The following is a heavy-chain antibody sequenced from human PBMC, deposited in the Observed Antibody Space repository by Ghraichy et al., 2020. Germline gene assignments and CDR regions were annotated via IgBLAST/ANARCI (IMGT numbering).Heavy chain of an antibody. V-gene: IGHV4-31*03. CDR1: GDSITSGPYS. J-gene: IGHJ5*01. Sequence: SETLSLTCTVSGDSITSGPYSWTWIRQHPGKGLEWIGHIDYSGNSYYNASLKSRVTISIDTSRSKLSLRLRSVTAADTAVYYCSTVERGHSFDSWGQGTLVTVSS. D-gene: IGHD1-1*01. CDR3: STVERGHSFDS. CDR2: IDYSGNS.